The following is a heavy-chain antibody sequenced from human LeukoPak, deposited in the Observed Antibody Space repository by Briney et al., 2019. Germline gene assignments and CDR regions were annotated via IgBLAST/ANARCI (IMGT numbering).Heavy chain of an antibody. D-gene: IGHD2-8*01. J-gene: IGHJ4*02. V-gene: IGHV1-18*01. Sequence: ASVKVSCKASGYTFTSYGISWVRQAPGQGLEWMGWISAYNGNTNYAQKPQGRVTMTTDTSTSTTYMELRSLRSDDTAVYYCARVQCTNGVCYAEFDYWGQGTLVTVSS. CDR2: ISAYNGNT. CDR3: ARVQCTNGVCYAEFDY. CDR1: GYTFTSYG.